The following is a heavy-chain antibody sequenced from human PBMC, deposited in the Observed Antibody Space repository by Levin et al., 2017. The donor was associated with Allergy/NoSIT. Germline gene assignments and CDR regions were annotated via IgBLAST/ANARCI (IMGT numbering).Heavy chain of an antibody. Sequence: PGESLKISCAASGFTFSNAWMSWVRQAPGKGLEWVGRIKSKTDGGTTDYAAPVKGRFTISRDDSKNTLYLQMNSLKTEDTAVYYCTTDSGSSGYYYSHWGQGTLVTVSS. D-gene: IGHD3-22*01. CDR3: TTDSGSSGYYYSH. V-gene: IGHV3-15*01. J-gene: IGHJ4*02. CDR1: GFTFSNAW. CDR2: IKSKTDGGTT.